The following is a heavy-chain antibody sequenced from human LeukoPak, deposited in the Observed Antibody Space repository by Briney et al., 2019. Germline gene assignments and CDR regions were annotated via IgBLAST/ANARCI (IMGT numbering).Heavy chain of an antibody. V-gene: IGHV3-7*01. D-gene: IGHD6-6*01. CDR2: IKQDGSEK. CDR3: ARDRGFEYSDTGSFDY. Sequence: PGGSLRLSCAASGFIFSDAWLSWVRQAPGKGLEWVANIKQDGSEKYYVDSVKGRFTISRDNAENLLYLQMNSLRAEDTAVYYCARDRGFEYSDTGSFDYWGQGTLVTVSS. CDR1: GFIFSDAW. J-gene: IGHJ4*02.